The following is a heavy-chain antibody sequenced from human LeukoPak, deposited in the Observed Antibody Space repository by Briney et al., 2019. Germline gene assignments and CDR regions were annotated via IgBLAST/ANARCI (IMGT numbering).Heavy chain of an antibody. Sequence: SGTLSLTCAVSGGSISSSNWWSWVRQPPGKGLEWIGYIYYSGSTNYNPSLKSRVTIPVDTSKNQFSLKLSSVTAADTAVYYCAGNIAAAGRYYYGMDVWGQGTTVTVSS. D-gene: IGHD6-13*01. CDR2: IYYSGST. J-gene: IGHJ6*02. V-gene: IGHV4-4*02. CDR1: GGSISSSNW. CDR3: AGNIAAAGRYYYGMDV.